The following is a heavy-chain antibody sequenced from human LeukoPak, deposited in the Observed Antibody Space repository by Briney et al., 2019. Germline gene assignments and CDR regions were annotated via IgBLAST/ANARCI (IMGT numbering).Heavy chain of an antibody. Sequence: PSETLSLTCTVSGVSISSYYWSWIRQPPGKGLEWIGYIFYSGNTIYNPSHRSRVTISADTSKNHFSLRLRSVTAADTAVYYCARLAAISGSDYPDDWGQGILVTVSS. CDR3: ARLAAISGSDYPDD. CDR2: IFYSGNT. CDR1: GVSISSYY. V-gene: IGHV4-59*08. D-gene: IGHD1-26*01. J-gene: IGHJ4*02.